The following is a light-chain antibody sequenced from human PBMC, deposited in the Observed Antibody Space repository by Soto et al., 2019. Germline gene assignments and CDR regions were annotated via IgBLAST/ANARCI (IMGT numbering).Light chain of an antibody. J-gene: IGLJ1*01. CDR1: SSNIGSNT. CDR3: AAWDDSLSGHYV. V-gene: IGLV1-44*01. Sequence: VLAQPPSASGTPGQRVTTSCSGSSSNIGSNTVNWFQQVPGTAPKLLIYSNNQRPSGVPDRFSGSRSGTSASLAISGLQSEDEADYYCAAWDDSLSGHYVFGTGTKVTVL. CDR2: SNN.